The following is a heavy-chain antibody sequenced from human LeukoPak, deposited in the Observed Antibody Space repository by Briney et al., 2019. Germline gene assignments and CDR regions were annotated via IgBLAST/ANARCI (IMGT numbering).Heavy chain of an antibody. CDR1: GYTFTSYY. CDR2: INPSGGST. V-gene: IGHV1-46*01. J-gene: IGHJ6*02. Sequence: ASVKVSCKASGYTFTSYYMHWVRQAPGQGLEWMGIINPSGGSTSYAQKFQGRVTMTRDTSTSTVYMELSSLRPEDTAVYYCAREGCSGGSCYSTYYSMDVWGQGTTVTVSS. D-gene: IGHD2-15*01. CDR3: AREGCSGGSCYSTYYSMDV.